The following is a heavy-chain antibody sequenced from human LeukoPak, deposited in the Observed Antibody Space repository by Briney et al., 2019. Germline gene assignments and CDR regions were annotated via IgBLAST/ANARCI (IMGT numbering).Heavy chain of an antibody. CDR2: INPGGTET. CDR1: GFPLSTYW. V-gene: IGHV3-7*01. J-gene: IGHJ4*02. CDR3: GRFGYVAGVDL. D-gene: IGHD6-19*01. Sequence: PGGSLRLSCAASGFPLSTYWVTWVRQAPGTGLEWVANINPGGTETYYVEPVKGRFTISRDNAKNLVYLQMNSLRAEDSAVYHCGRFGYVAGVDLWGQGTLVTVSS.